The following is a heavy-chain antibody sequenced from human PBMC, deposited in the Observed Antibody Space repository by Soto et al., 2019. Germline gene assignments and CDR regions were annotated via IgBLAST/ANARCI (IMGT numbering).Heavy chain of an antibody. CDR2: IIPIPDIA. CDR1: GDSFSRYS. J-gene: IGHJ4*02. Sequence: QVQLVQSGAEVKKPGSSVKVSCKASGDSFSRYSISWVRQAPGQGLEWMGRIIPIPDIAEYAQKFQGRVTSTVDKSTSTAYMELSGLRSEDTAVYYCARVAWAKYYIDFWGQGTPVTVSS. D-gene: IGHD3-3*01. V-gene: IGHV1-69*02. CDR3: ARVAWAKYYIDF.